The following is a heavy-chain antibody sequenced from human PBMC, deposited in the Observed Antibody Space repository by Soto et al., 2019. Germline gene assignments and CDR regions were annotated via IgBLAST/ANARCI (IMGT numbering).Heavy chain of an antibody. CDR3: ARVRNEGYCDYAAFDY. D-gene: IGHD4-17*01. V-gene: IGHV3-20*01. Sequence: EVQLVESGGGVVRPGGSLRLSCAASGFTFDDYGMSWVRQAPGKGLEWVSGINWNGGSTGYADSVKGRFTISRDNAKNSLYLQMNSLRAEDTALYHCARVRNEGYCDYAAFDYWGQGTLVTVSS. J-gene: IGHJ4*02. CDR2: INWNGGST. CDR1: GFTFDDYG.